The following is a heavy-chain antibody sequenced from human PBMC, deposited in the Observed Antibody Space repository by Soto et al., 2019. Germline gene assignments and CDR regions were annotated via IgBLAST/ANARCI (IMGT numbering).Heavy chain of an antibody. Sequence: SVKVSCKASGGTFSSYAISWVRQAPGQGLERIGGIIPIFGTANYAQKFQGRVTITADESTSTAYMELSSLRSEDTAVYYCARNSMVRGVIKNFQHWGQGTLVTVSS. V-gene: IGHV1-69*13. J-gene: IGHJ1*01. CDR1: GGTFSSYA. D-gene: IGHD3-10*01. CDR2: IIPIFGTA. CDR3: ARNSMVRGVIKNFQH.